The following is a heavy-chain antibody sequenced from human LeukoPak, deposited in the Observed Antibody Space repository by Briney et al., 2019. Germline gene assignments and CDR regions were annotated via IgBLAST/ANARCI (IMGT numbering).Heavy chain of an antibody. Sequence: TGGSLRLSCAASGFTFSHYAMHWVRQAPGKGLERVAVISYDASNKYYADSVKGRFTISRDNYKNTLYLQMDSLRAEDTAMYYCARENWNEYYFDYWGQGTLVTVSS. CDR2: ISYDASNK. CDR3: ARENWNEYYFDY. D-gene: IGHD1-1*01. J-gene: IGHJ4*02. V-gene: IGHV3-30*04. CDR1: GFTFSHYA.